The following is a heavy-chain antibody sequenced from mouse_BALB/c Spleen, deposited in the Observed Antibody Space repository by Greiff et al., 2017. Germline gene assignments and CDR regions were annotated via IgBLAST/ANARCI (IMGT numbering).Heavy chain of an antibody. D-gene: IGHD2-1*01. CDR2: ISSGGSYT. Sequence: EVMLVESGGGLVKPGGSLKLSCAASGFTFSSYAMSWVRQSPEKRLEWVAEISSGGSYTYYPDTVTGRFTISRDNAKNTLYLEMSSLRSEDTAMYYCAGGNQFAYWGQGTLVTVSA. J-gene: IGHJ3*01. V-gene: IGHV5-9-4*01. CDR3: AGGNQFAY. CDR1: GFTFSSYA.